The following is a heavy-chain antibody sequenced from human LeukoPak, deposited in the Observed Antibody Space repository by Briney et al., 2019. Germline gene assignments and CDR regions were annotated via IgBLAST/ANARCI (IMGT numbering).Heavy chain of an antibody. Sequence: GGCLRLSCAASGFTFDDHGMHWVRQAPGKGLECGSGISWNSGHIVYADSVKGRFTISRDNAKNSLYLEMSSLRAEDTALYYCARLSTHGGFYYYFDSWGQGTLVTVSS. CDR3: ARLSTHGGFYYYFDS. D-gene: IGHD3-22*01. J-gene: IGHJ4*02. V-gene: IGHV3-9*01. CDR1: GFTFDDHG. CDR2: ISWNSGHI.